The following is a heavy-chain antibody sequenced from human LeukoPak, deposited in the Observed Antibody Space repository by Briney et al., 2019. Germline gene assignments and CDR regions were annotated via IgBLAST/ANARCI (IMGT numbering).Heavy chain of an antibody. CDR3: ARGGIAAAVDYFDY. CDR2: ISAYNGNT. J-gene: IGHJ4*02. Sequence: AAVTVSCKASGYTFTSYGISWVRQAPGQGLEWMGWISAYNGNTNYAQKVQGRVTMTTDTSTSTAYMELRSLRSDDTAVYYCARGGIAAAVDYFDYWGQGTLVTVSS. V-gene: IGHV1-18*01. D-gene: IGHD6-13*01. CDR1: GYTFTSYG.